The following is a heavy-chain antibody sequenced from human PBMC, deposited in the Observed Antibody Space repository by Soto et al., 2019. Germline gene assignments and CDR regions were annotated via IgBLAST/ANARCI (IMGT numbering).Heavy chain of an antibody. CDR3: AKERGYYYDSSGYYPSGYYYDGMDV. V-gene: IGHV3-30*18. J-gene: IGHJ6*02. CDR1: GFTLSSYG. Sequence: QVQLVESGGGVVQPGRSLRLSCAASGFTLSSYGMHWVRQAPGKGLEWVAVISYDGSNKYYADSVKGRFTISRDDFKNTLYLQMNRLRDEDTAVYYCAKERGYYYDSSGYYPSGYYYDGMDVWGQGTTVTVSS. CDR2: ISYDGSNK. D-gene: IGHD3-22*01.